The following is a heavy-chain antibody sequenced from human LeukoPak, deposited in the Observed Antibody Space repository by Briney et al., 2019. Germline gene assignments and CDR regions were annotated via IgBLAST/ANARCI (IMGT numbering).Heavy chain of an antibody. Sequence: GGPLRLSCAASGLTFSRYRMHWVRHVPGKGLVWVSRILAVVAIIHTADSVRGGCTLSRDNTKSTLCMQKSNLRAQNTAVYFCVRDLVLVTSPRDVFDHWGQGSLVTVSS. J-gene: IGHJ4*02. CDR3: VRDLVLVTSPRDVFDH. CDR1: GLTFSRYR. D-gene: IGHD2-21*02. CDR2: LAVVAII. V-gene: IGHV3-74*01.